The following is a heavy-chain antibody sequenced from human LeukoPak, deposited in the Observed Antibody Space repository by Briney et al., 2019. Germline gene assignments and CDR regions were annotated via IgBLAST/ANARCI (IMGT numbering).Heavy chain of an antibody. D-gene: IGHD1-26*01. CDR2: TYYRSQWYN. Sequence: SQTLSLTCAISGDSVSSNNAAWNWIRQSPSRGLEWLGSTYYRSQWYNDYAASVISRITINPDTSTNQFSLQLNSVTPEDTALYYCARGGSYSFDYWGQGTLVTVSS. J-gene: IGHJ4*02. CDR1: GDSVSSNNAA. CDR3: ARGGSYSFDY. V-gene: IGHV6-1*01.